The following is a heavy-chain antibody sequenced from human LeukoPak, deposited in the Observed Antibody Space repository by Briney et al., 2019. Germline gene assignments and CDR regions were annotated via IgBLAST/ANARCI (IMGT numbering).Heavy chain of an antibody. Sequence: PGGSLRLSCAASGFTFSSYTTNWIRQAPGKGLEWVSGISGSGDDTYYADSVKGRFTISRDNSKNTLFLQMNSLRAEDTAVYYCAKDLGDFWTGSDYWGQGTLVTVSS. V-gene: IGHV3-23*01. D-gene: IGHD3-3*01. CDR3: AKDLGDFWTGSDY. CDR1: GFTFSSYT. J-gene: IGHJ4*02. CDR2: ISGSGDDT.